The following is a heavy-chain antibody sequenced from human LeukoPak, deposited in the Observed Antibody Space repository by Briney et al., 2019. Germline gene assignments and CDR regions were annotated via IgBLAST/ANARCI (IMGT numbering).Heavy chain of an antibody. CDR2: ISSSSSYI. D-gene: IGHD3-22*01. CDR1: GFTFSSYS. J-gene: IGHJ6*03. V-gene: IGHV3-21*01. CDR3: ARVPGDYYDSSGYYMGRGGGYYMDV. Sequence: GGSLRLSCAASGFTFSSYSMNWVRQAPGKGLEWVSSISSSSSYIYYADSVKGRFTISRDNAKNSLYLQMNSLRAEDMAVYYCARVPGDYYDSSGYYMGRGGGYYMDVWGKGTTVTVSS.